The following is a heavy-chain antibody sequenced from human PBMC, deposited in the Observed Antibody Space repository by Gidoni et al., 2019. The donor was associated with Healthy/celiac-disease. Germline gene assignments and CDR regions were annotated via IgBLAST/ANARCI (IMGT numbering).Heavy chain of an antibody. D-gene: IGHD2-15*01. V-gene: IGHV4-31*01. Sequence: QVQLQESGPGLVKPSQTLCLTCTVSGGSIIRGGNYWRWIRQHPGKGLEWIGYIYYSGSTYYNPSLKRLVTISVDTSKNQFSLKLSSVTAADTAVYYCAREYCSGGSCYFDYWGQGTLVTVSS. CDR1: GGSIIRGGNY. CDR2: IYYSGST. CDR3: AREYCSGGSCYFDY. J-gene: IGHJ4*02.